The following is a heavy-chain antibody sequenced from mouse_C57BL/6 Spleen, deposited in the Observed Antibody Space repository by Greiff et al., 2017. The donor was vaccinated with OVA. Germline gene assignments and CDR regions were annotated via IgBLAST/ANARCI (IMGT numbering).Heavy chain of an antibody. D-gene: IGHD2-9*01. Sequence: ESGPGLVKPSQSLSLTCSVTGYSITSGYYWNWIRQFPGNKLEWMGYISYDGSNNYNPSLKNRISITRDTSKNQFFLKLNSVTTEDTATYYCAPGGSTYYGYDNYAMDYWGQGTSVTVSS. CDR3: APGGSTYYGYDNYAMDY. V-gene: IGHV3-6*01. CDR2: ISYDGSN. CDR1: GYSITSGYY. J-gene: IGHJ4*01.